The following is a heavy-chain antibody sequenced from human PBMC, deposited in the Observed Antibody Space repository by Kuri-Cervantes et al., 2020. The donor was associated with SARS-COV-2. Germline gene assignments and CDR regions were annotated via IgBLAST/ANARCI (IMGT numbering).Heavy chain of an antibody. CDR3: AWTRYSNLYYYYGMDV. D-gene: IGHD4-11*01. Sequence: ASVKVSCKASGYTFTDYSMHWVRQAPGQGLEWMGWINPNSGDTNYAQKFQGTVTVTRDTSIATVFMEVSRLRSDDTAVYYCAWTRYSNLYYYYGMDVWGQGTTVTVSS. CDR1: GYTFTDYS. V-gene: IGHV1-2*02. J-gene: IGHJ6*02. CDR2: INPNSGDT.